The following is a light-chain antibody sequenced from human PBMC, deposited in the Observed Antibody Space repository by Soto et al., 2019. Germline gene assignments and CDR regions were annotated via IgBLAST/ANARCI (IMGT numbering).Light chain of an antibody. CDR3: HQNNNWPRT. CDR2: GAS. J-gene: IGKJ1*01. CDR1: ASVSSN. Sequence: EIVMTQSPATLSVSPGERATLSCRASASVSSNLVWYQQKPGQAPRLLIYGASTRASGIPARFRGSGSGTDFTLTISSLQSEDFAVYYCHQNNNWPRTFGQGTKVDIK. V-gene: IGKV3-15*01.